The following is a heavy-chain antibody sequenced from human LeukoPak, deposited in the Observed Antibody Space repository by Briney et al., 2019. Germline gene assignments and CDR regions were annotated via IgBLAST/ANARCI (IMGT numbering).Heavy chain of an antibody. J-gene: IGHJ6*02. V-gene: IGHV1-69*05. CDR2: IIPIFGTA. CDR3: ARDDWNYKFTIHSYYYGMDV. CDR1: GGTFSSYA. D-gene: IGHD1-7*01. Sequence: ASVKVSCKASGGTFSSYATSWVRQAPGQGLEWMGGIIPIFGTANYAQKFQGRVTITRDTSANTVYMELSSLRSGDTAVYYCARDDWNYKFTIHSYYYGMDVWGQGTTVTVSS.